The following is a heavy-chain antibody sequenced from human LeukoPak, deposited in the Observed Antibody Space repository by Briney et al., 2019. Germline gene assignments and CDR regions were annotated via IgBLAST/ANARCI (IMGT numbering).Heavy chain of an antibody. Sequence: SQTLSLTCAISGDSVSSNSAARNWIRQSPSRGLEWLGRTYYRSKWYNDYAVSVKSRITINPDTSKNQFSLQLNSVTPEDTAVYYCARLPAAGHYYYYYGMDVWGQGTPVTVSS. CDR2: TYYRSKWYN. CDR3: ARLPAAGHYYYYYGMDV. CDR1: GDSVSSNSAA. V-gene: IGHV6-1*01. J-gene: IGHJ6*02. D-gene: IGHD6-13*01.